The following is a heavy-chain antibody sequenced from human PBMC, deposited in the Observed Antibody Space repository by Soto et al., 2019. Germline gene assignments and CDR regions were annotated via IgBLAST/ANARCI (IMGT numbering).Heavy chain of an antibody. CDR3: ARREDYCSGGSCYSEGKGWFDP. J-gene: IGHJ5*02. D-gene: IGHD2-15*01. Sequence: GESLKISCNGSGYSFTSYWIGWVRQMPGKGLEWMGIIYPGDSDTRYGPSFQGLVTISADKSISTAYLQWSSLKASDTAMYYCARREDYCSGGSCYSEGKGWFDPWGQGTLVTVSS. V-gene: IGHV5-51*01. CDR2: IYPGDSDT. CDR1: GYSFTSYW.